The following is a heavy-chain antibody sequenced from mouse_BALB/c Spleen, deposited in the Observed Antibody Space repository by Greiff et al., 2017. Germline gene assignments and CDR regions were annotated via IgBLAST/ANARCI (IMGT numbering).Heavy chain of an antibody. J-gene: IGHJ3*01. CDR3: TREGNDWFAY. CDR1: GYTFTSYW. V-gene: IGHV1-69*02. Sequence: VQLQQPGAELVRPGASVKLSCKASGYTFTSYWINWVKQRPGQGLEWIGNIYPSDSYTNYNQKFKDKATLTVDKSSSTAYMQLSSPTSEDSAVYYCTREGNDWFAYWGQGTLVTVSA. CDR2: IYPSDSYT.